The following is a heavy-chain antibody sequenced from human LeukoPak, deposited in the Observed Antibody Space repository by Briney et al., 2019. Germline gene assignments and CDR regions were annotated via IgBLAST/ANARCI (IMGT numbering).Heavy chain of an antibody. J-gene: IGHJ4*02. D-gene: IGHD3-9*01. CDR3: AKWGDYDVLTGYYVPDY. CDR1: GFTFSNYA. CDR2: ILGSGVTT. V-gene: IGHV3-23*01. Sequence: GGSLRLSCAASGFTFSNYAMSWVRQATGKGLEWVSAILGSGVTTYYADSVKGRFTVSRDNSKSTLYLQMNTLRAEDTALYYCAKWGDYDVLTGYYVPDYWGQGTLVTVSS.